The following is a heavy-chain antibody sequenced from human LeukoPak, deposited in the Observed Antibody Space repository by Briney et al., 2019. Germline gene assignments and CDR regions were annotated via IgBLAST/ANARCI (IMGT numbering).Heavy chain of an antibody. V-gene: IGHV7-4-1*02. Sequence: ASVKVSCKASGYSFTTYPVNWVRQAPGQGLEWMGWINTNTGNPTYAQDFTGRFVFSLDTSVSTAYLQISSLKAEDTAVYYCVRDDYANSGTKNWFDSWGQGTLVTVSS. CDR1: GYSFTTYP. D-gene: IGHD3-10*01. CDR3: VRDDYANSGTKNWFDS. J-gene: IGHJ5*01. CDR2: INTNTGNP.